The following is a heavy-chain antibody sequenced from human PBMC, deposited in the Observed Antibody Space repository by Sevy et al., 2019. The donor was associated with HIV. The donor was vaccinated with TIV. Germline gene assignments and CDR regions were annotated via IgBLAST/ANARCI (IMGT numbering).Heavy chain of an antibody. CDR3: ARDYS. CDR1: AFIFNSYW. V-gene: IGHV3-7*01. Sequence: GGSLRLSCGASAFIFNSYWMTWVHQAPGKGLEWVATIKQDGSEKYYVDSVKGRFTISRDNVKNSVHPQMSSLRVEDTAMYYCARDYSWGQGTQVTVSS. J-gene: IGHJ4*02. CDR2: IKQDGSEK.